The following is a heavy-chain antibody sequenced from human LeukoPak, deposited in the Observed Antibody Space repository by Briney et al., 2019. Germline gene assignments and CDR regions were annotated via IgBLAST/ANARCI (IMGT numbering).Heavy chain of an antibody. V-gene: IGHV4-4*07. CDR3: ARDRLGATGHWRIDV. Sequence: SETLSLTCTVSGGSFSSYYWTWIRQPAGKGLEWIGRIYNSGTTNYNPSLESRVTMSLDTSKNRFSLSLSSVTAADTAVYYCARDRLGATGHWRIDVWGRGTLVNVSS. J-gene: IGHJ2*01. CDR2: IYNSGTT. D-gene: IGHD1-26*01. CDR1: GGSFSSYY.